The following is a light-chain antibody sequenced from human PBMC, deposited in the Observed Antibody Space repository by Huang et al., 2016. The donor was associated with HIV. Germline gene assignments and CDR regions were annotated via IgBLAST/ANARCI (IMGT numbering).Light chain of an antibody. CDR2: GAS. Sequence: EIVLTQSPATLSVSPGDSATLSCRASQSLDPINKLAWYQQKPGQAPRLLIYGASTRATGIPARFSGSGSGTEFTRTISSLQSEDFAVYFCQQSNGWPPAWTFGQGTKVEN. CDR1: QSLDPINK. V-gene: IGKV3-15*01. J-gene: IGKJ1*01. CDR3: QQSNGWPPAWT.